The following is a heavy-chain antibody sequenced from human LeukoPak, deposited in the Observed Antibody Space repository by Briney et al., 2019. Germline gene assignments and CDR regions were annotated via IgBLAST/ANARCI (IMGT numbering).Heavy chain of an antibody. Sequence: GGSLRLSCAASGFTFSSYSMNWVRQAPGKGLEWVSSISSSSSYIYYADSVKGRFTISRDNSKNTLYLQMNSLRAEDTAVYYCAKGEGVYAFDIWGQGTMVTVSS. CDR2: ISSSSSYI. D-gene: IGHD1-26*01. V-gene: IGHV3-21*01. CDR3: AKGEGVYAFDI. CDR1: GFTFSSYS. J-gene: IGHJ3*02.